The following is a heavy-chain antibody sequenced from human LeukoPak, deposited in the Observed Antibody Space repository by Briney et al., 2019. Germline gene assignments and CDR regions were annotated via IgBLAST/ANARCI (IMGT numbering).Heavy chain of an antibody. V-gene: IGHV3-7*04. J-gene: IGHJ4*02. D-gene: IGHD3-10*01. CDR3: ARDNYGSGSHGD. Sequence: GALRLSCAASGLSFTSSWMTWVRQAPGKGLEWVGNIRQDGGETQFVDSLKGRFTISRDNAKNSLYLQMNSLRVEDTAVYFCARDNYGSGSHGDWGQGTLVTVSS. CDR1: GLSFTSSW. CDR2: IRQDGGET.